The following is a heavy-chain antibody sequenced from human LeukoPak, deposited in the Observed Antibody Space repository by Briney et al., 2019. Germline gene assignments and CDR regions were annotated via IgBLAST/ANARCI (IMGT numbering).Heavy chain of an antibody. Sequence: GGSLRLSCAASGFTFSSYAMSWVRQAPGKGLEWVSGMSGSDGGTYYADSAKGRFTISRDNSKNTLYLQMNSLRAEDTAVYYCAKDRGGYNTYFFDYWGQGTLVTVSS. D-gene: IGHD5-24*01. V-gene: IGHV3-23*01. CDR3: AKDRGGYNTYFFDY. CDR1: GFTFSSYA. CDR2: MSGSDGGT. J-gene: IGHJ4*02.